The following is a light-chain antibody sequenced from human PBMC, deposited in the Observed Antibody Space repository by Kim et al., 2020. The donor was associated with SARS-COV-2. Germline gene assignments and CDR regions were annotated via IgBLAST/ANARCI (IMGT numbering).Light chain of an antibody. CDR3: QTWGTGIVI. J-gene: IGLJ2*01. Sequence: QPVLTQSPSASASLGASVKLTCSLSSGHHNYAIAWHQQRSEKGPRFLMKLNNDGSHTKGDGIPDRFSGSSSGSERYLTISSLQFEDEADYYCQTWGTGIVIFGGGTQLTVL. CDR2: LNNDGSH. CDR1: SGHHNYA. V-gene: IGLV4-69*01.